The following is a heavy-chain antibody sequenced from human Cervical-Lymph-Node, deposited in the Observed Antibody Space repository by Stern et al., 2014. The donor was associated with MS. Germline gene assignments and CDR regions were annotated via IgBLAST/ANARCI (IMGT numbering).Heavy chain of an antibody. D-gene: IGHD2-15*01. J-gene: IGHJ6*02. CDR3: ARIRYCTGGTCSLYGMDV. CDR1: GYTFTTYS. CDR2: INLSGGST. V-gene: IGHV1-46*01. Sequence: QVQLVESGAEVKKPGASVKVSCKASGYTFTTYSMHWVRQAPGQGLEWMGIINLSGGSTSYAQKFQGRVTMTRDTSTSTVYMELSSLRSEDTAVYYCARIRYCTGGTCSLYGMDVWGQGTTVTVSS.